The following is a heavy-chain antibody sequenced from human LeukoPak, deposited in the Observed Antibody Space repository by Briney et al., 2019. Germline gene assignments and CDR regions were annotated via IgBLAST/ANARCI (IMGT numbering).Heavy chain of an antibody. CDR2: IYSTGSA. CDR3: ARMGGYSGYATH. CDR1: GGSLSSYY. J-gene: IGHJ4*02. V-gene: IGHV4-59*08. Sequence: PSETLPLTCAVSGGSLSSYYWSWIRQPPGKGLEWIGYIYSTGSANYNPSLKSRVTLSVDTAKNQFSLKLNSVTAADTAVYYCARMGGYSGYATHWGQGTLVTVSS. D-gene: IGHD5-12*01.